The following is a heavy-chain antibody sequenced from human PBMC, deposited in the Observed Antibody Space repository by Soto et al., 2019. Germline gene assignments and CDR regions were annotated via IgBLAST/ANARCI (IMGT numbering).Heavy chain of an antibody. CDR2: IIPILGSA. J-gene: IGHJ3*02. CDR1: GGTLSNYA. V-gene: IGHV1-69*01. D-gene: IGHD1-26*01. Sequence: QVQLVQSGAAVKKPGSSVKVSCKASGGTLSNYAIRWVRQAPGQGLEWMGGIIPILGSANYAQKFQDRVTITADESTSTTYMELSRLRSGDADVYYCACRERVDAFDNWGQGKMVT. CDR3: ACRERVDAFDN.